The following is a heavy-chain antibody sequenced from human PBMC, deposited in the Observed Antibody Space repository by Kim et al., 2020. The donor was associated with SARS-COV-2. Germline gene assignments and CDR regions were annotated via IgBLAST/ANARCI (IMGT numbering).Heavy chain of an antibody. CDR1: GFTFSSYA. J-gene: IGHJ4*02. V-gene: IGHV3-30*04. D-gene: IGHD2-21*01. Sequence: GGSLRLSCAASGFTFSSYAMHWVRQAPGKGLEWVAVISYDGSNKYYADSVKGRFTISRDNSKNTLYLQMNSLRAEDTAVYYCARVGGAAVTDYWGQGTLVTVSS. CDR3: ARVGGAAVTDY. CDR2: ISYDGSNK.